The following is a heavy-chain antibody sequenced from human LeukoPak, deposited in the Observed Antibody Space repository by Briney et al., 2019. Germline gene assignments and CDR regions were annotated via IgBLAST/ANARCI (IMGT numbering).Heavy chain of an antibody. CDR1: GFTFSSYE. J-gene: IGHJ4*02. CDR3: ARDDRFGEFDY. V-gene: IGHV3-48*03. D-gene: IGHD3-10*01. CDR2: ISSSGSTI. Sequence: GGSLRLSCAASGFTFSSYEMNLVRQAPGKGLEWVSYISSSGSTIYYADSVKGRFTISRDNAKNSLYLQMNSLRAEDTAVYYCARDDRFGEFDYWGQGTLVTVSS.